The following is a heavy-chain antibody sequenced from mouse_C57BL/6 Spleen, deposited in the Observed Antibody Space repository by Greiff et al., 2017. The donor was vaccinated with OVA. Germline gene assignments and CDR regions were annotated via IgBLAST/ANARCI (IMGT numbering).Heavy chain of an antibody. Sequence: EVKLMESGGGLVQPGGSLKLSCAASGFTFSDYYMYWVRQTPEKRLEWVAYISNGGGSTYYPDTVKGRFTISRDNAKNTLYLQMSRLKSEDTAMYYCARGGDYDDWFAYWGQGTLVTVSA. CDR3: ARGGDYDDWFAY. CDR2: ISNGGGST. J-gene: IGHJ3*01. CDR1: GFTFSDYY. V-gene: IGHV5-12*01. D-gene: IGHD2-4*01.